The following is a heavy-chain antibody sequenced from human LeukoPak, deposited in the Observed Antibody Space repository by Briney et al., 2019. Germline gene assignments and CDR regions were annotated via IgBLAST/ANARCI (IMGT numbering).Heavy chain of an antibody. J-gene: IGHJ4*02. Sequence: GGSLRLSCAASGFTFNNYWMLWVRHVPGGGLVCVSRINGDGSTTHYADSVKGRFTISRDNAKNTLYLQMNSLRAEDTAVYYCARDRHCGGDCYYFDYWGQGTLVTVSS. CDR3: ARDRHCGGDCYYFDY. CDR1: GFTFNNYW. D-gene: IGHD2-21*02. CDR2: INGDGSTT. V-gene: IGHV3-74*01.